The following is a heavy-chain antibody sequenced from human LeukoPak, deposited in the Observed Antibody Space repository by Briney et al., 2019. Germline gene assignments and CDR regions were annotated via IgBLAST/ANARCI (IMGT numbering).Heavy chain of an antibody. V-gene: IGHV4-34*01. CDR3: ARGIGGSDY. J-gene: IGHJ4*02. D-gene: IGHD1-26*01. Sequence: SETLSLTGAVYXGSFSGYFWSWIRQPPGKGLEWIGEINHSGSTSYNPSLKSRVTISVDTSKNQFSLKLSSVTAADTAVYYCARGIGGSDYWGQGTLVTVSS. CDR2: INHSGST. CDR1: XGSFSGYF.